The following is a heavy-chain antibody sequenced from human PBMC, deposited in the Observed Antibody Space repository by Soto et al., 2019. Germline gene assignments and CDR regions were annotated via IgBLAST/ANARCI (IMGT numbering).Heavy chain of an antibody. D-gene: IGHD6-19*01. Sequence: QITLKESGPTLVKPTQTHTLTCTFSGFSLSSTRLAVGWIRQPPGKALEWLGLIYWDDDKRYSPFLKSRLTIPKDTSKNPVVLTMSNLAPVDTASYYFAHIVVAGLGYYFAYWGQGTLVTVSS. J-gene: IGHJ4*02. V-gene: IGHV2-5*02. CDR3: AHIVVAGLGYYFAY. CDR1: GFSLSSTRLA. CDR2: IYWDDDK.